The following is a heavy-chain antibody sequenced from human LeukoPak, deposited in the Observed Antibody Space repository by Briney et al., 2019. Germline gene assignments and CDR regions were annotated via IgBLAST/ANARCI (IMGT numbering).Heavy chain of an antibody. Sequence: PGGSLRLSCAASGFTFSGYAIHWVRQAPGKGLEWVSLISFDGSNKYYADSVKGRFAISRDNSKNTLYLQMNSLRPEDTAVYYCARGNGLSSGWYEFDFWGQGALVAVSS. CDR2: ISFDGSNK. J-gene: IGHJ4*02. CDR1: GFTFSGYA. V-gene: IGHV3-30*09. CDR3: ARGNGLSSGWYEFDF. D-gene: IGHD6-19*01.